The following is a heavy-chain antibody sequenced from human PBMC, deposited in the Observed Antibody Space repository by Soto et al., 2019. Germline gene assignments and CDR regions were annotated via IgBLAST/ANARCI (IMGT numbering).Heavy chain of an antibody. CDR1: GFTFSSYW. CDR3: ERQGSHNWFDP. CDR2: IKQDGSEK. Sequence: PGGSLRLSCAASGFTFSSYWMSWVRQAPGKGLEWVANIKQDGSEKYYVDSVKGRFTISRDNAKNSLYLQMNSLRAEDTAVYYCERQGSHNWFDPWGQGTLVTVSS. V-gene: IGHV3-7*03. J-gene: IGHJ5*02.